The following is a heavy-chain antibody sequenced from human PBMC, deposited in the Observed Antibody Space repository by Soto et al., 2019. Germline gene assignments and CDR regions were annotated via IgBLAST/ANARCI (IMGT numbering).Heavy chain of an antibody. CDR2: IYSGGYT. D-gene: IGHD3-10*01. CDR1: GFTVSNNY. Sequence: EVQLVESGGGLIQPGGSLRLSCAVSGFTVSNNYMSWVRQAPGKGLEGVSVIYSGGYTAYGDSVKGRFTISRDNSKNTLSLQITRRGADSRAVFSCGTHPGGGGYWGQGTLVTVSS. J-gene: IGHJ4*02. V-gene: IGHV3-53*01. CDR3: GTHPGGGGY.